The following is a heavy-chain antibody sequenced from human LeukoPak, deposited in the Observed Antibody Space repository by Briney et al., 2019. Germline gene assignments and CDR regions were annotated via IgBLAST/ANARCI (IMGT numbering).Heavy chain of an antibody. CDR1: GVSISSYY. CDR2: INHSGST. Sequence: PSETLSLTCTVSGVSISSYYWTWIRQPPGKGLEWIGEINHSGSTNYNPSLKSRVTISVDTSKNQFSLKLSSVTAADTAVYYCARPSIQDYYDSSGYFDCWGQGTLVTVSS. D-gene: IGHD3-22*01. V-gene: IGHV4-34*01. J-gene: IGHJ4*02. CDR3: ARPSIQDYYDSSGYFDC.